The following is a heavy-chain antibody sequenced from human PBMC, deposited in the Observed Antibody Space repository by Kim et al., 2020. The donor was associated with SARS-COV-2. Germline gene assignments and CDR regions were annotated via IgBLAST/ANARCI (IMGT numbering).Heavy chain of an antibody. V-gene: IGHV3-72*01. J-gene: IGHJ6*02. D-gene: IGHD4-17*01. Sequence: GGSLRLSCAASGFTFSDHYMHWVRQAPGKGLEWVGRTRNKANSYTTEYAASVKGRFTISRDDSKNSLYLQINSLKTEDTAVYYCARERREQTTYYGMDVWGQGTTVTVSS. CDR2: TRNKANSYTT. CDR1: GFTFSDHY. CDR3: ARERREQTTYYGMDV.